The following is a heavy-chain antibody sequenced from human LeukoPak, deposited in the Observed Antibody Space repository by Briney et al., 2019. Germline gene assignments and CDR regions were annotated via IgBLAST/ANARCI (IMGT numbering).Heavy chain of an antibody. Sequence: PSETLSLTCTVSGGSISSYYWSWIRQPAGKGLEWIGRIYTSGSTNYNPSLKSRVTMSVDTSKNQFSLKLSSVTAADTAVYYCARDLGYSSSWYSSGWFDPWGQGTLVTVSS. D-gene: IGHD6-13*01. J-gene: IGHJ5*02. V-gene: IGHV4-4*07. CDR2: IYTSGST. CDR3: ARDLGYSSSWYSSGWFDP. CDR1: GGSISSYY.